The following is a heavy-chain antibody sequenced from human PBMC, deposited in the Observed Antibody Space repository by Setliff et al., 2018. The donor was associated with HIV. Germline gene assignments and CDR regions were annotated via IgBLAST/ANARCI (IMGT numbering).Heavy chain of an antibody. D-gene: IGHD1-26*01. CDR1: GYSFTNYW. CDR3: TRRRRAPGIEDLEAY. V-gene: IGHV5-51*01. CDR2: IYPGDFVT. J-gene: IGHJ4*02. Sequence: PGESLKISCQASGYSFTNYWIGWVRQMPGKGLEWIGVIYPGDFVTRYGPSFQGQVFISADRSITTAYLQWDSLKASDTAMYYCTRRRRAPGIEDLEAYWGQGTLVTGSS.